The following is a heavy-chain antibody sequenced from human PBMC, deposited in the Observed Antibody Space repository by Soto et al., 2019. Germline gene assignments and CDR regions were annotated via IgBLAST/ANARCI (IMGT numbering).Heavy chain of an antibody. Sequence: PGGSLRLSCAASGFTLSSYWMSWVRQAPGKGLEWVANIKQDGSEKYYVDSVKGRFTISRDNAKNSLYLQMNSLRAEDTAVYYCARSFSSAFDYWGQGTLVTVSS. D-gene: IGHD6-25*01. V-gene: IGHV3-7*01. CDR2: IKQDGSEK. J-gene: IGHJ4*02. CDR3: ARSFSSAFDY. CDR1: GFTLSSYW.